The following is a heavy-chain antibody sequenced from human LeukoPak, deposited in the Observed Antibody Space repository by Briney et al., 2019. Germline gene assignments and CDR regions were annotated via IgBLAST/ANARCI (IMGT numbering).Heavy chain of an antibody. V-gene: IGHV3-23*01. CDR3: AKDRVGATHDY. CDR2: ISGSGGST. CDR1: RFTFSTYA. D-gene: IGHD1-26*01. Sequence: QSGGSLRLSCAASRFTFSTYAMSWVRQAPGKGLEWVSAISGSGGSTYYADSVKGRFTISRDNSKNTLYLQMNSLRAEDTAVYYCAKDRVGATHDYWGQGTLVTVSS. J-gene: IGHJ4*02.